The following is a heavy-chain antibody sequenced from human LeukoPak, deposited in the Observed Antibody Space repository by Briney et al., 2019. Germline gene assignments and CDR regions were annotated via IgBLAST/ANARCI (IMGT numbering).Heavy chain of an antibody. CDR3: ARNYYDNSGYKYAFDY. D-gene: IGHD3-22*01. CDR1: GGSISSYY. Sequence: PSETLSLTCTVSGGSISSYYWSWIRQPAGKGLEWIGRIYTSGNTNYNPFLKSRVTMSVDTSKNQFSLKLSSVTAADTAVYYCARNYYDNSGYKYAFDYWGQGTRVTVSS. J-gene: IGHJ4*02. V-gene: IGHV4-4*07. CDR2: IYTSGNT.